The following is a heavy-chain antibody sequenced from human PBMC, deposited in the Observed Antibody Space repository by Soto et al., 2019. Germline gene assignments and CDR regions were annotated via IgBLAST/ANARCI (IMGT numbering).Heavy chain of an antibody. CDR1: GFTFSSYG. CDR2: ISYDGSNK. D-gene: IGHD3-16*02. V-gene: IGHV3-30*18. CDR3: AKALSPSSFDP. J-gene: IGHJ5*02. Sequence: SLRLSCAASGFTFSSYGMHWVRQAPGKGLEWVAVISYDGSNKYYADSVKGRFTISRDNSKNTLYLQMNSLRAEDTAVYYCAKALSPSSFDPWGQGTLVTVSS.